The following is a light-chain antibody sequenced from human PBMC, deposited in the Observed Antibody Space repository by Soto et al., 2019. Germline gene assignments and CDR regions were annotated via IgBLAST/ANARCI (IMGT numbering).Light chain of an antibody. V-gene: IGLV1-47*01. Sequence: QSVLTQPPSASGTPGQRVTISCSGSSSNFGSNYVYWYQQLPGTAPKLLIYRNNQRPSGVPDRFSGSKSGTSASLAISGLRSEDEAEYYCAAWDDSLSGPVFGGGTKVTVL. CDR1: SSNFGSNY. J-gene: IGLJ2*01. CDR3: AAWDDSLSGPV. CDR2: RNN.